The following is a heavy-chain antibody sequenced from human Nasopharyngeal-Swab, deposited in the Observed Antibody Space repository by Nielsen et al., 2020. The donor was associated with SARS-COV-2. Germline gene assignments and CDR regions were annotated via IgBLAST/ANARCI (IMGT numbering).Heavy chain of an antibody. J-gene: IGHJ6*02. V-gene: IGHV1-18*01. CDR2: ISAYNGNT. CDR3: ARVASDCTGGSCFSPSRYFYYYKMDV. D-gene: IGHD2-15*01. Sequence: WVRQAPGQGLEWMGWISAYNGNTDYAPKFQGRVSMTTDTSTTTAYMELRGLRSDDTAVYYCARVASDCTGGSCFSPSRYFYYYKMDVWGQGTTVTVSS.